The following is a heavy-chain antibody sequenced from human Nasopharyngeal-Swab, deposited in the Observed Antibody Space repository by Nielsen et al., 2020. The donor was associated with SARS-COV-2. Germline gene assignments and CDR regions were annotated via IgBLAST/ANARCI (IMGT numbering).Heavy chain of an antibody. J-gene: IGHJ4*02. Sequence: SVKVSCKASGGTFSTSLIDWVRQAPGQGLEWMGGIMPVFATPHYAQKFQGRVTISADESTTTAYMEVTSLTSDDTAVYYCTNFYDYAGDGYWGQGTLVTVSS. CDR3: TNFYDYAGDGY. CDR1: GGTFSTSL. D-gene: IGHD3-16*01. V-gene: IGHV1-69*13. CDR2: IMPVFATP.